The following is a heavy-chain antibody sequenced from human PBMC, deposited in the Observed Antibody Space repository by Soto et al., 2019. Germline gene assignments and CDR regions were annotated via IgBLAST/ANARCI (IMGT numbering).Heavy chain of an antibody. D-gene: IGHD3-3*01. V-gene: IGHV1-18*01. J-gene: IGHJ4*02. CDR3: ARERGLRLLEWLQRYYFDY. Sequence: QVQLVQSGAEVKKPGASVKVSCKASGYTFTSYGISWVRQAPGQGLEWMGWISAYNGNTNYAQKLQGRVTMTTDTSTSTADMELRSLRSDDTAVYYCARERGLRLLEWLQRYYFDYWGQGTLVTVSS. CDR1: GYTFTSYG. CDR2: ISAYNGNT.